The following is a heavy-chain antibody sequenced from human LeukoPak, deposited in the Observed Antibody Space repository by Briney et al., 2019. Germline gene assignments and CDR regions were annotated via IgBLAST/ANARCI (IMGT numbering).Heavy chain of an antibody. Sequence: GGSLRLSCAASGFTFSSYSMNWVRQAPGKGLEWVSSISSSGSYIYYADSVKGRFTISRDNAKNSLYLQMNSLRAEDTAVYYCARDPYYYGSGSCGHWGQGTLVTVSS. CDR3: ARDPYYYGSGSCGH. CDR1: GFTFSSYS. V-gene: IGHV3-21*01. CDR2: ISSSGSYI. D-gene: IGHD3-10*01. J-gene: IGHJ4*02.